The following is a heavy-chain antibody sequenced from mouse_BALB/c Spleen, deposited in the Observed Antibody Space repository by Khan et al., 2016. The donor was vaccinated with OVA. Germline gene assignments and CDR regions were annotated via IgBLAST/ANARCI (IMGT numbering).Heavy chain of an antibody. CDR1: GYSITSDYA. CDR3: ALLRPSLFPY. J-gene: IGHJ3*01. Sequence: QLEESGPGLVKPSQSLSLTCTVTGYSITSDYAWNWIRQFPGNKLEWMGYISYSGSTNYNPSLKSLISITRDTPKNRFFLQLNSVTTEDTATYYWALLRPSLFPYWGPGTLVTVSA. V-gene: IGHV3-2*02. D-gene: IGHD2-4*01. CDR2: ISYSGST.